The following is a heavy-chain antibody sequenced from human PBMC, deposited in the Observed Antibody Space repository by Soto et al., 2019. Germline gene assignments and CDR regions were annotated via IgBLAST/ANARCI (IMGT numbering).Heavy chain of an antibody. CDR2: IIPIFGTA. CDR1: GGTFSSYA. CDR3: ARGGRGCSSTSCPIYYYYYGMDV. J-gene: IGHJ6*02. Sequence: QVQLVQSGAEVKKPGSSVKVSCKASGGTFSSYAISWVRQAPGQGLEWMGGIIPIFGTANYAQKFQGRVTITADKSTSTAYMELSSLRSEDTAVYYCARGGRGCSSTSCPIYYYYYGMDVWGQGTTVTVSS. D-gene: IGHD2-2*01. V-gene: IGHV1-69*06.